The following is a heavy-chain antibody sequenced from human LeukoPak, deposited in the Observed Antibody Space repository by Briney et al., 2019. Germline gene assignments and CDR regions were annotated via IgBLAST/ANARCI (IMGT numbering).Heavy chain of an antibody. CDR2: ISGSGGST. Sequence: GGSLRLSCAVSGFTFSSYSMSWARQAPGKGLEWVSTISGSGGSTYYADSVKGRFTISRDNSKNTLYLQMNSLRAEDTAVYYCAKDCCQNPLWGQGTLVTVSS. J-gene: IGHJ4*02. CDR1: GFTFSSYS. CDR3: AKDCCQNPL. V-gene: IGHV3-23*01.